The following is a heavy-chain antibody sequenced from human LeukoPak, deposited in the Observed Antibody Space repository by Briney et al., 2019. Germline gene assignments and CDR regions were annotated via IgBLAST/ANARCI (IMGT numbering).Heavy chain of an antibody. CDR2: ISSSSSYI. CDR1: GFTFSSYS. D-gene: IGHD2-15*01. Sequence: GGSLRLSCAASGFTFSSYSMNWVRQAPGKGLEWVSSISSSSSYIYYADSVKGRFTISRDNAKNSLYLQMNSLRAEDTAVYYCAKSKVSSGGPFDYWGQGTLVTVSS. V-gene: IGHV3-21*01. J-gene: IGHJ4*02. CDR3: AKSKVSSGGPFDY.